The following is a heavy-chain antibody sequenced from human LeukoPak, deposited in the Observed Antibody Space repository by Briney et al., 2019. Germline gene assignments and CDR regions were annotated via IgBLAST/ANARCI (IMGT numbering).Heavy chain of an antibody. J-gene: IGHJ3*02. CDR3: ARHGGESIVAMILHAFDI. D-gene: IGHD5-12*01. V-gene: IGHV4-59*08. CDR2: IYYSGST. CDR1: GGSIIAYS. Sequence: PSETLSHICTLSGGSIIAYSGRCIRHPPGKGLEWIGSIYYSGSTNYNPSHKSRVTMSVDTSKNHFSLKLSSVTAADTAVYYCARHGGESIVAMILHAFDIWGQGTIVTVSS.